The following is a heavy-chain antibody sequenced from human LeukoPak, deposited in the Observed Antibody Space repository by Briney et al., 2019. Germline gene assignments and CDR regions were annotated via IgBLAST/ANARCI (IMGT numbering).Heavy chain of an antibody. CDR2: IYYSGST. CDR3: ARGGRPTVVTRNYYYGMDV. V-gene: IGHV4-30-4*01. Sequence: SETLSLTCTVSGGSISSGDHYWSWIRQPPGKGLEWIGYIYYSGSTYYNPSLKSRVTISVDTSKNQFSLKLSSVTAADTAVYYCARGGRPTVVTRNYYYGMDVWGQGTTVTVSS. D-gene: IGHD4-23*01. CDR1: GGSISSGDHY. J-gene: IGHJ6*02.